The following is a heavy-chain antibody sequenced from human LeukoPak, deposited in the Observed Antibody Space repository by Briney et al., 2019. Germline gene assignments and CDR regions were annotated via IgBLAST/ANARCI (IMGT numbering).Heavy chain of an antibody. J-gene: IGHJ4*02. V-gene: IGHV3-7*05. D-gene: IGHD1-1*01. CDR3: ARMTTRYFDY. Sequence: GGSLRLSCAASGFTFSNYWMTWVRQAPGKGLEWVANIKQDGIEKYYVDSVKGRLTISRDNAKNSLFLQMDSLSAEDTAVYYCARMTTRYFDYWGQGTLVTVSS. CDR1: GFTFSNYW. CDR2: IKQDGIEK.